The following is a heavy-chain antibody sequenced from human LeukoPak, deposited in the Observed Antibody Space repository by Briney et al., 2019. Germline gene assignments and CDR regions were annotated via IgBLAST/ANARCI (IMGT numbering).Heavy chain of an antibody. D-gene: IGHD3-10*01. J-gene: IGHJ4*02. CDR1: GFTFSSYS. CDR3: AGRGSGSYFDY. Sequence: GGSLRLSCAASGFTFSSYSMNWVRQAPGKGLEWVSGISGSGGSTYYADSVKGRFTISRDNSKNTLYLQMNSLRVEDTAVYYCAGRGSGSYFDYWGQGTLVTVSS. V-gene: IGHV3-23*01. CDR2: ISGSGGST.